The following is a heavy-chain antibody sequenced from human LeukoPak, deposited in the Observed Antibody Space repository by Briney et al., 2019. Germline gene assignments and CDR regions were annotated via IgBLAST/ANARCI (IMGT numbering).Heavy chain of an antibody. CDR3: ARDFGY. V-gene: IGHV3-30*04. Sequence: GGSLRLSCAASGFTFSNYAMNWIRQVPVKGLQWLAAISVDGSATNYADSVKGRFTISRDNSKNTLYLEMDGLRPDDTAVYYRARDFGYWGQGTLVTVSS. J-gene: IGHJ4*02. D-gene: IGHD3-10*01. CDR2: ISVDGSAT. CDR1: GFTFSNYA.